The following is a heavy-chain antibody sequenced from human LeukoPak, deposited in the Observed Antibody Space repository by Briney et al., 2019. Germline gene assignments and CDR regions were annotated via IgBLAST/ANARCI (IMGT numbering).Heavy chain of an antibody. CDR2: IIPIFGTA. Sequence: GASVKVSCKASGGTFSGYAISWVRQAPGQGLEWMGGIIPIFGTANYAQKFQGRVTITADESTSTAYMELSSLRSEDTAVYYCARGTGPYSGYDSEFDYWGQGTLVTVSS. D-gene: IGHD5-12*01. CDR1: GGTFSGYA. CDR3: ARGTGPYSGYDSEFDY. J-gene: IGHJ4*02. V-gene: IGHV1-69*01.